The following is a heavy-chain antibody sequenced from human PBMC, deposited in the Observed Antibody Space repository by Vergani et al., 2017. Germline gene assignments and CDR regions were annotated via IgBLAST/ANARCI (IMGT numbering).Heavy chain of an antibody. D-gene: IGHD1-26*01. CDR2: ISSSSSYL. V-gene: IGHV3-21*01. Sequence: EVQLVESGGGLVKPGGSLRLSCAASGFTFSSYSMNWVRQAPGKGLEWVSSISSSSSYLDYADSVKGRFTISRDNAKNSLYLQMNSLRAEDTAVYYCARAVYSGSRFDYWGQGTLVTVSS. CDR3: ARAVYSGSRFDY. J-gene: IGHJ4*02. CDR1: GFTFSSYS.